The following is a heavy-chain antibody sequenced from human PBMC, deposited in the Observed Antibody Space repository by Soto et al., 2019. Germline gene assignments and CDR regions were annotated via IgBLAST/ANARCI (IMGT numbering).Heavy chain of an antibody. CDR2: ISASGGST. Sequence: GGSLRLSCAASGITLSSYAMSWVRQSPGKGPEWVSGISASGGSTSYADSVKGRFTISRDNSKNTLYLQMNSLRADDTAVYHCAKGQNSGTYRFYFDYWGQGALVTVSS. J-gene: IGHJ4*02. CDR3: AKGQNSGTYRFYFDY. CDR1: GITLSSYA. D-gene: IGHD1-26*01. V-gene: IGHV3-23*01.